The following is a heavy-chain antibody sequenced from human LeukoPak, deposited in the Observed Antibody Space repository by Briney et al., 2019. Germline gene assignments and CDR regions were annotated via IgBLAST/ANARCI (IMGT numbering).Heavy chain of an antibody. J-gene: IGHJ4*02. D-gene: IGHD6-19*01. CDR2: ISASGSYT. CDR3: GRSRGAGPGAHFDV. V-gene: IGHV3-11*03. CDR1: GFSFSDED. Sequence: GGSLRLSCAASGFSFSDEDMSWIRQAPGQGPDWISYISASGSYTNYADSVKGRFTISRDNAKNSLHLQMNSLRAEDTAVYYCGRSRGAGPGAHFDVWGQGIRVTVSS.